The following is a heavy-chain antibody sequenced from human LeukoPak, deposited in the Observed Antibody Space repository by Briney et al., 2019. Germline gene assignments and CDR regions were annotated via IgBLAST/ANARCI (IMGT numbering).Heavy chain of an antibody. J-gene: IGHJ6*02. CDR3: ANLAVAGTTAGGGGLMDV. V-gene: IGHV3-23*01. CDR2: VSGSGSTT. D-gene: IGHD6-19*01. CDR1: GFTFNSYA. Sequence: GGSLRLSCVASGFTFNSYAMSWVRQAPGKGLEWVSAVSGSGSTTYYADSVKGRFTISRDNSKKTLFLQVNSLRAEDTAVYYCANLAVAGTTAGGGGLMDVWGQGTTVTVSS.